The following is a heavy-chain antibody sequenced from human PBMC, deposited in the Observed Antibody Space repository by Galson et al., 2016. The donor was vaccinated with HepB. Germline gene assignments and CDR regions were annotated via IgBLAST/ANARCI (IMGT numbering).Heavy chain of an antibody. Sequence: SLRLSCAAPGFWFDDYETHWVRPAPGKGRGDVSGTDWYRGSGSHAYSVKGRFTISTDNAKNFVYLQMTSLGSEDTALYFCAKDMYSGSGNCVFDSWGQGTLVTVSA. D-gene: IGHD3-10*01. CDR1: GFWFDDYE. CDR2: TDWYRGSG. J-gene: IGHJ4*02. V-gene: IGHV3-9*01. CDR3: AKDMYSGSGNCVFDS.